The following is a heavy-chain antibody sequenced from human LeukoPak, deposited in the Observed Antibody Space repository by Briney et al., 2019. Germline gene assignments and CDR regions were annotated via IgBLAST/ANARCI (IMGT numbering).Heavy chain of an antibody. CDR2: ISGSGGST. J-gene: IGHJ6*03. CDR1: GFTFSSYA. Sequence: GGSLRLSCAASGFTFSSYAMSWVRQAPGKGLEWVSAISGSGGSTYYADSVKGRFTISRDNAKNSLYLQMNSLRAEDTAVYYCAREGFGEAYYYYMDVWGKGTTVTISS. D-gene: IGHD3-10*01. CDR3: AREGFGEAYYYYMDV. V-gene: IGHV3-23*01.